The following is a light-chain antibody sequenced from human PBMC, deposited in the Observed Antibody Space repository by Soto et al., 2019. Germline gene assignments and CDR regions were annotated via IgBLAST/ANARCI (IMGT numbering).Light chain of an antibody. CDR2: AAS. J-gene: IGKJ4*01. CDR3: QQLNSYPRN. Sequence: DIQLTQSPSFLSAAIGDRVTITCRASRGISSYLAWYQQKPGKAPNLLIYAASTLQSGVPSRFSGSESGTEFTLTISSLQPEDFATYYCQQLNSYPRNFGGGNKVEIK. V-gene: IGKV1-9*01. CDR1: RGISSY.